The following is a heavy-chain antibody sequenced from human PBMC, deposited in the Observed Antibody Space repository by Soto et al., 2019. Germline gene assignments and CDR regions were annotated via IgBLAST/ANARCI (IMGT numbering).Heavy chain of an antibody. CDR1: GGSFSDYY. J-gene: IGHJ6*02. CDR3: SIRMSYYYGMDV. CDR2: INHSGST. Sequence: TSETLSLTCAVYGGSFSDYYWNWIRQSPGKGLQWIGEINHSGSTNYNPSLKSRVTISADTSKNQVSLKLSSVTAADTAVYFRSIRMSYYYGMDVWGQGTTVTVSS. V-gene: IGHV4-34*01.